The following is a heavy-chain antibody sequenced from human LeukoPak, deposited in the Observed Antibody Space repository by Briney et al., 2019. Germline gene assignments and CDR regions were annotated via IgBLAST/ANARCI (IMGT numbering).Heavy chain of an antibody. D-gene: IGHD5-12*01. J-gene: IGHJ4*02. V-gene: IGHV1-69*04. Sequence: SVKVSCRASGGTFSSYAITWVRQAPGQGLEWMGRIIPIPGIANYAQKFQGRVTITADKSTSTAYMELSSLRSEDTAVYYCARGTPYSGYDLHYFDYWGQGTLVTVSS. CDR1: GGTFSSYA. CDR2: IIPIPGIA. CDR3: ARGTPYSGYDLHYFDY.